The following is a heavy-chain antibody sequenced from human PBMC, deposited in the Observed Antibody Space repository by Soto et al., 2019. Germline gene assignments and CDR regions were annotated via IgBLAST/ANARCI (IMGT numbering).Heavy chain of an antibody. J-gene: IGHJ5*02. CDR1: GFTFSSYW. Sequence: PGGSLRLSCAASGFTFSSYWMHWVRQAPGKGLVWVSRINSDGSSTSYADSVKGRFTISRDNAKNTLYLQMNSLRAEDTAVYYCAGTYSGNYLFANPWGQGTLVTVSS. CDR2: INSDGSST. V-gene: IGHV3-74*01. D-gene: IGHD1-26*01. CDR3: AGTYSGNYLFANP.